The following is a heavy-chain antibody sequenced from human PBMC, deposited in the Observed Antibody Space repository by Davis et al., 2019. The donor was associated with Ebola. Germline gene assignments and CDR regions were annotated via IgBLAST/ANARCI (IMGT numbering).Heavy chain of an antibody. CDR2: INPNNGGT. CDR3: ARDRCSGASCSYYYYSDI. V-gene: IGHV1-2*02. D-gene: IGHD2-15*01. J-gene: IGHJ4*02. CDR1: GYTFTGYL. Sequence: AASVKVSCKASGYTFTGYLMHWVRQAPGQGLEWMGWINPNNGGTNFAQKFQGRVTMTRDTSISTAYMELSRLRSDDTAVYFCARDRCSGASCSYYYYSDIWGQGTLVTVSS.